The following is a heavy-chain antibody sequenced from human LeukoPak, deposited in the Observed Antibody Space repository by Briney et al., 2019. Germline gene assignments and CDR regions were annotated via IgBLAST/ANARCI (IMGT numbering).Heavy chain of an antibody. Sequence: GGSLRLSCAASGFTFSDYYMSWIRQAPGEGLEWVSYISGSGTTIYYADSVKGRFTISRDNAKNSLYLQINSLRAEDTAVYYCAKGGAARTRLTFDYWGQGTLVTVSS. J-gene: IGHJ4*02. CDR1: GFTFSDYY. CDR3: AKGGAARTRLTFDY. D-gene: IGHD6-6*01. V-gene: IGHV3-11*01. CDR2: ISGSGTTI.